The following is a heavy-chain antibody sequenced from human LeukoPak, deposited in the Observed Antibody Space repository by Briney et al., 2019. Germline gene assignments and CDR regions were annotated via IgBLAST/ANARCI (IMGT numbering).Heavy chain of an antibody. J-gene: IGHJ6*04. CDR2: IKQDGSEK. D-gene: IGHD3-10*01. CDR3: ARAGRFGVFLDYYGMDV. Sequence: GGSLRLSCAASGFTFSSYWMSWVRQAPGKGLEWVANIKQDGSEKYYVDSVKGRFTISRDNAKHSLYLQMNSLRAEDTAVYYCARAGRFGVFLDYYGMDVWGKGTTVTVSS. V-gene: IGHV3-7*03. CDR1: GFTFSSYW.